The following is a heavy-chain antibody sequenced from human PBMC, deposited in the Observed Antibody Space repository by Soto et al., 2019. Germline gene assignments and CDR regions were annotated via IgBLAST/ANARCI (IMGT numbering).Heavy chain of an antibody. CDR2: IYYSGST. D-gene: IGHD3-22*01. J-gene: IGHJ5*02. CDR1: GGSISSYY. CDR3: ARHHSHAYYYDSSGYDYWFDP. V-gene: IGHV4-59*08. Sequence: SETLSLTCTVSGGSISSYYWRWIRQPPGKGLEWIGYIYYSGSTNYNPSIKSRATISVDTSKNLFSLKLSSVTAADTAVYYCARHHSHAYYYDSSGYDYWFDPWGQGTLVTVSS.